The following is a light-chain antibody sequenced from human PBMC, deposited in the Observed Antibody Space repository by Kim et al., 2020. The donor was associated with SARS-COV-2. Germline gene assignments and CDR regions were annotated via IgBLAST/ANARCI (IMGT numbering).Light chain of an antibody. Sequence: SASVGDRVNITCRASQNIGSWLAWYQQKPGKAPKLLIYKASTLENGVPSRFRGSGSGTEFTLTISSLQPDDFASYYCQQYNSLWTFGQGTKVDIK. J-gene: IGKJ1*01. CDR2: KAS. CDR3: QQYNSLWT. V-gene: IGKV1-5*03. CDR1: QNIGSW.